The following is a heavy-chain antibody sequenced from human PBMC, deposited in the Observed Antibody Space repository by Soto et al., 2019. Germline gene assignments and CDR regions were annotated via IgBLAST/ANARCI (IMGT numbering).Heavy chain of an antibody. V-gene: IGHV3-13*01. CDR1: GFTFSNYD. CDR2: ITTAGDT. Sequence: EVQLAVSGGGLVQPGGSLRLSCAASGFTFSNYDMHWVRQVTGKGLEWVSGITTAGDTYYPGSVKGRFTSSREKAKNSLYLQMNSLSAGDTDVYYCARELHGGSDGMDVWGQGTTVTVSS. CDR3: ARELHGGSDGMDV. J-gene: IGHJ6*02.